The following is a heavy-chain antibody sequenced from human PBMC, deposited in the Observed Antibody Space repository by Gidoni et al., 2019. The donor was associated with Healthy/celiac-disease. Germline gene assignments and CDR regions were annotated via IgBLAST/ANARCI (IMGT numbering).Heavy chain of an antibody. CDR3: ARDSSSFTSLYYYGMDV. D-gene: IGHD6-6*01. J-gene: IGHJ6*02. Sequence: QVQLVQSGAEVKKPGASVKVSCKASGYTFTSSGISWVRQAPGQGLEWMGWISAYNGNTNYAQKLQGRVTMTTDTSTSTAYMELRSLRSDDTAVYYCARDSSSFTSLYYYGMDVWGQGTTITVSS. CDR2: ISAYNGNT. V-gene: IGHV1-18*01. CDR1: GYTFTSSG.